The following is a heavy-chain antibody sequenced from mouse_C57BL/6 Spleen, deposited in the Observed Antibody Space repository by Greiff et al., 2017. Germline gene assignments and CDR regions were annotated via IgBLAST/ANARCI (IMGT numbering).Heavy chain of an antibody. CDR1: GFTFSDYY. V-gene: IGHV5-12*01. D-gene: IGHD1-1*01. Sequence: EVQGVESGGGLVQPGGSLKLSCAASGFTFSDYYMYWVRQTPEKRLEWVAYISNGGGSTYYPDTVKGRITLSRDNAKNTLYLQLSRLKSEDTAIYYCAGQDTTVVGALDYWGQGTSVTVSS. CDR3: AGQDTTVVGALDY. J-gene: IGHJ4*01. CDR2: ISNGGGST.